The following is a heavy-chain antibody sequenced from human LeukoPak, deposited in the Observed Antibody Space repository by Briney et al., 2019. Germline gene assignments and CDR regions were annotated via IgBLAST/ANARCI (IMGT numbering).Heavy chain of an antibody. D-gene: IGHD3-10*01. Sequence: GSLRLSCEASGFSLSKAWMSWVRQAPGKGLEWIGEINHSGSTNYNPSLKSRVTISVDTSKNQFSLKLSSVTAADTAVYYCAREVLLWFGEFPYYFDYWGQGTLVTVSS. CDR3: AREVLLWFGEFPYYFDY. V-gene: IGHV4-4*02. CDR1: GFSLSKAW. J-gene: IGHJ4*02. CDR2: INHSGST.